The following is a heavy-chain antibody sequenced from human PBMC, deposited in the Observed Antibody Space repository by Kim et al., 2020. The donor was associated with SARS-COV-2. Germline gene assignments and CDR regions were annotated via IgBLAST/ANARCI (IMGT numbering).Heavy chain of an antibody. Sequence: GRFTISRDNSKNTLYLQMNSLRAEDTAVYYCARDALRGYSSGWYQFLFDYWGQGTLVTVSS. J-gene: IGHJ4*02. V-gene: IGHV3-30*01. D-gene: IGHD6-19*01. CDR3: ARDALRGYSSGWYQFLFDY.